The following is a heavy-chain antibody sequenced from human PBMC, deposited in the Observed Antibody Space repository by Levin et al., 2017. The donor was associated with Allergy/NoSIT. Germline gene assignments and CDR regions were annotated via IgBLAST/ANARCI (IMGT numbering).Heavy chain of an antibody. CDR3: ARQSSYSGNYYCLGNCALDI. CDR2: IYPGDSDT. Sequence: GESLKISCKGSGYSFTNYWIAWVRQMPGKGLEWMGIIYPGDSDTRYSPSFQGQVTVSADKSINTAYLQWSSLKASDTAMYYCARQSSYSGNYYCLGNCALDIWGQGTMVTVSS. V-gene: IGHV5-51*01. CDR1: GYSFTNYW. D-gene: IGHD1-26*01. J-gene: IGHJ3*02.